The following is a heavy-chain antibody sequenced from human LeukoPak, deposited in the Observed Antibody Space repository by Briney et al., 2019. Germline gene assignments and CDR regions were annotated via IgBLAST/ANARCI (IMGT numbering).Heavy chain of an antibody. J-gene: IGHJ4*02. CDR1: GFTFSSYW. CDR3: ARVQTTYYYDNSGYHFDY. V-gene: IGHV3-7*01. Sequence: GGSLRLSCAASGFTFSSYWMSWVRQAPGEGLEWVANIKQDGSEKYYVDSVKGRFTISRDNAKNSLYLQMNSLRAEDTAVYYCARVQTTYYYDNSGYHFDYWGQGTLVTVSS. CDR2: IKQDGSEK. D-gene: IGHD3-22*01.